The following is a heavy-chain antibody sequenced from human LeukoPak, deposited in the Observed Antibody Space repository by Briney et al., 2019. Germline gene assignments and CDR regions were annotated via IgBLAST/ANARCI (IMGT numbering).Heavy chain of an antibody. V-gene: IGHV1-8*03. CDR2: MNPNSGNT. CDR1: GYTFSTYD. J-gene: IGHJ4*02. CDR3: ARAIRNQLLSDY. Sequence: ASVKVSCKTSGYTFSTYDINWVRQAAGQGLEWMGWMNPNSGNTGFAQKFQGRATITRDTSITTAYLELSSLRSEDTAVYYCARAIRNQLLSDYWGQGTLVTVSS. D-gene: IGHD2-2*01.